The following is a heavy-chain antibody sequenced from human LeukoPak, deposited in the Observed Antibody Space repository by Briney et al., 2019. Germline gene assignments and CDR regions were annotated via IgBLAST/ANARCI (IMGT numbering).Heavy chain of an antibody. J-gene: IGHJ6*02. CDR3: ASMVGEDYYYGMDV. CDR1: GDSINTNHW. V-gene: IGHV4-4*02. Sequence: SETLSLTCAVSGDSINTNHWWSWVRQPPGKGLEWIGEVYHSGSTNYNPSLKSRVTISADKSISTAYLQWSSLKASDTAMYYCASMVGEDYYYGMDVWGQGTTVTVSS. D-gene: IGHD4-17*01. CDR2: VYHSGST.